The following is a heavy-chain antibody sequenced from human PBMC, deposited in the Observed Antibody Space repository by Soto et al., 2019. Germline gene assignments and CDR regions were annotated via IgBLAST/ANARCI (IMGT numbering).Heavy chain of an antibody. D-gene: IGHD6-13*01. J-gene: IGHJ4*02. V-gene: IGHV3-23*01. CDR1: GFTFSSYA. CDR3: AKDHAVQQQTAHRGDPVSSY. CDR2: ISGSGGST. Sequence: GGSLRLSCAASGFTFSSYAMSWVRQAPGKGLEWVSAISGSGGSTYYADSVKGRFTISRDNSKNTLYLQMNSLRAEDTAVYYCAKDHAVQQQTAHRGDPVSSYWGQGTLVTVSS.